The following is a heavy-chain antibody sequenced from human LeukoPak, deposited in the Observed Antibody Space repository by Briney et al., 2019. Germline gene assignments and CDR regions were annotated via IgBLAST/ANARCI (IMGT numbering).Heavy chain of an antibody. V-gene: IGHV3-21*01. Sequence: PGGSLRLSCAASGFTFSSYSMNWVRQAPGKGLEWVSSISSSSSYIYYADSVKGRFTISRDNAKNSLYLQMNSLRAEDTAVYYCARVFSFGVVIPYYMDVWGKGTTVTVSS. CDR2: ISSSSSYI. CDR3: ARVFSFGVVIPYYMDV. J-gene: IGHJ6*03. CDR1: GFTFSSYS. D-gene: IGHD3-3*01.